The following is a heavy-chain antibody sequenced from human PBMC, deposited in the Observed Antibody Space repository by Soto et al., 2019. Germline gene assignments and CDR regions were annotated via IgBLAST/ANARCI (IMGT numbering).Heavy chain of an antibody. CDR2: INHSGST. CDR3: AISGYSYANHDAFDI. CDR1: GGSFSGYY. D-gene: IGHD5-18*01. V-gene: IGHV4-34*01. Sequence: ESLSLTGAVYGGSFSGYYWSWIRQPPGKGLEWIGEINHSGSTNYNPSLKSRVTISVDTSKNQFSLKLSSVTAADTAVYYCAISGYSYANHDAFDIWRHGTTFPV. J-gene: IGHJ3*02.